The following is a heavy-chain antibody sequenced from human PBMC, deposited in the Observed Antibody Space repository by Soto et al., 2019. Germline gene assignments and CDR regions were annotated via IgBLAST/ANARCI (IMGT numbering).Heavy chain of an antibody. CDR3: ERGPYSSGSLYYLDY. J-gene: IGHJ4*02. V-gene: IGHV1-46*01. CDR2: INPNGGTT. CDR1: GYMFTYYY. Sequence: ASVKVSCKASGYMFTYYYIHWVRQGPGQGLEWMGIINPNGGTTTYAQNFQGRVTMTRDTSTSTVYMELTSLTSEDTAIYDCERGPYSSGSLYYLDYWGQGTLVTVSS. D-gene: IGHD2-8*02.